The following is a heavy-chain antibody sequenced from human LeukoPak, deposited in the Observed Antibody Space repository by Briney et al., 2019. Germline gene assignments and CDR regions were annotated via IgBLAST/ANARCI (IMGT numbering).Heavy chain of an antibody. CDR2: INPNSGGT. Sequence: ASVKVSCKASGYTFTGYYMHWVRQAPGQGLEWMGWINPNSGGTNYAQKFQGRVTITRNTSISTAYMELSSLRSEDTAVYYCARGVATGRKSNGGPEYSSSSYYYYYYMDVWGKGTTVTISS. J-gene: IGHJ6*03. D-gene: IGHD6-6*01. CDR1: GYTFTGYY. CDR3: ARGVATGRKSNGGPEYSSSSYYYYYYMDV. V-gene: IGHV1-2*02.